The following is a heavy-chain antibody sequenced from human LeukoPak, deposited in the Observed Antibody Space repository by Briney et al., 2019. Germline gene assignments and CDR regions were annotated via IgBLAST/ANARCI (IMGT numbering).Heavy chain of an antibody. CDR2: ISGNGGIT. CDR3: ALASRSGWRGVFDS. Sequence: GGSLRLSCAASGFTFSSYAMSWDRPAHGKGLEWDSGISGNGGITYYADSVKGRFTISRDNSDDTLYLQMNSLRADDTGVYYCALASRSGWRGVFDSWGQGILVTVSS. V-gene: IGHV3-23*01. J-gene: IGHJ4*02. D-gene: IGHD6-19*01. CDR1: GFTFSSYA.